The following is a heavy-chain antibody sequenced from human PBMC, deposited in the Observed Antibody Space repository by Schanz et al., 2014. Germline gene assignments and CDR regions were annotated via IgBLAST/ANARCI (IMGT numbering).Heavy chain of an antibody. CDR3: ARDFDDRRRYGSGYCLGDCMHV. CDR2: ISSGSSYA. J-gene: IGHJ6*02. CDR1: GFTISSYS. D-gene: IGHD3-10*01. Sequence: VQMVESGGGVVQPGRSLRLSCAASGFTISSYSMNWVRQAPGKGLEWVSDISSGSSYANYADSVKGRFTISRDNAKNSLYLQMNSLRAEDTAVYYCARDFDDRRRYGSGYCLGDCMHVWRRGPTVAVSS. V-gene: IGHV3-21*05.